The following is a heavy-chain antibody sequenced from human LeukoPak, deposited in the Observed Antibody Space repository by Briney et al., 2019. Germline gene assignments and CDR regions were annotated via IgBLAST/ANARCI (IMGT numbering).Heavy chain of an antibody. J-gene: IGHJ3*02. CDR2: IYTSGST. CDR3: AGLPGGDSSSVVAFDI. D-gene: IGHD2-21*02. Sequence: SETLSLTCAVSGGSISTYYWSWIRQPAGKGLEWIGRIYTSGSTNYNPSPKSRVTMSVDTSKNQFSLNLRSVTAADTAVYYCAGLPGGDSSSVVAFDIWGQGTLVTVSS. CDR1: GGSISTYY. V-gene: IGHV4-4*07.